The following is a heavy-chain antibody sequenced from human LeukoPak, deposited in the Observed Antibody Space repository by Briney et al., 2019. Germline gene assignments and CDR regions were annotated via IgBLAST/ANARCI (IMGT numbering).Heavy chain of an antibody. CDR3: ARDGEYCSSTSCYGHYYYYMDV. CDR1: GYTFTGYY. Sequence: ASVKVSCKASGYTFTGYYIHWVRQAPGQGLEWMGRNNPNSGGTNYAQKFQGRVTMTRDTSISTAYMELSRLRSDDTAVYYCARDGEYCSSTSCYGHYYYYMDVWGKGITVTVSS. CDR2: NNPNSGGT. D-gene: IGHD2-2*01. J-gene: IGHJ6*03. V-gene: IGHV1-2*06.